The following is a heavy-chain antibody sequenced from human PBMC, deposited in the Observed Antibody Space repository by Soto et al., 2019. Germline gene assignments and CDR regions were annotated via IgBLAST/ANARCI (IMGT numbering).Heavy chain of an antibody. V-gene: IGHV4-34*01. J-gene: IGHJ4*02. CDR3: ARGLGRQQRHQDY. D-gene: IGHD6-25*01. CDR2: INHRGNT. Sequence: PSETLSLTCAVYGWSFSGYYWSWIRQPPGKGLEWIGEINHRGNTNSKPSLKRRVTISVDTSKKPYSLKLSPVTAADTAVYYCARGLGRQQRHQDYWGQGTLVTVSS. CDR1: GWSFSGYY.